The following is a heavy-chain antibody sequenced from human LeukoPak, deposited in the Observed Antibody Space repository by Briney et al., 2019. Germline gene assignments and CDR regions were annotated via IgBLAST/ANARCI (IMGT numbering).Heavy chain of an antibody. V-gene: IGHV1-8*02. Sequence: GASVKVSCKASGYTFTSYGINWVRQATGQGLEWMGWMNPNSGNTGYAQKFQGRVTMTRNTSISTAYMELSSLRSEDTAVYYCARGSFTIAAEAPDAFDIWGQGTMVTVSS. J-gene: IGHJ3*02. CDR2: MNPNSGNT. CDR3: ARGSFTIAAEAPDAFDI. CDR1: GYTFTSYG. D-gene: IGHD6-13*01.